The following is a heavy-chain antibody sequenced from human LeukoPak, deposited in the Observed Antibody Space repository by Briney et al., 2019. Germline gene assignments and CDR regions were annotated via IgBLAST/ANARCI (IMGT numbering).Heavy chain of an antibody. CDR2: IYYSGST. Sequence: SETLSLTCTVSGGSISSYYWSWIRQPPGKGLEWIGYIYYSGSTYYNPSLKSRVTISVDTSKNQFSLKLSSVTAADTAVYYCARHLGSTSDISWFDPWGQGTLVTVSS. J-gene: IGHJ5*02. D-gene: IGHD2-2*01. CDR3: ARHLGSTSDISWFDP. V-gene: IGHV4-59*08. CDR1: GGSISSYY.